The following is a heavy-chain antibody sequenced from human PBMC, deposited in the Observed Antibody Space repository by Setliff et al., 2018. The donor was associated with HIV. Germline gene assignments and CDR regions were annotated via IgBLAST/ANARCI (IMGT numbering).Heavy chain of an antibody. V-gene: IGHV3-21*01. J-gene: IGHJ4*02. D-gene: IGHD3-3*02. CDR3: ATVEIASCPRGFDY. CDR1: GFTFSSYS. CDR2: ISSSSSYI. Sequence: GGSLRLSCAASGFTFSSYSMNWVRQAPGKGLEWVSSISSSSSYIYYADSVKGRFTISGDNAKNSLYLQMQSLRAEDTAVYYCATVEIASCPRGFDYWGQGTLVTVSS.